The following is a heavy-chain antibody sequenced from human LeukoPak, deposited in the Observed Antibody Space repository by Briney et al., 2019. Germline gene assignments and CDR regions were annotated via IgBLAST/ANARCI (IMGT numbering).Heavy chain of an antibody. V-gene: IGHV3-23*01. CDR1: GFTFNTHA. D-gene: IGHD2-15*01. J-gene: IGHJ4*02. CDR2: ITSSGRTP. Sequence: GGSLRLSCEASGFTFNTHAMSWVRQAPEKGLEWVASITSSGRTPFYADSVRGRFTISRDNSKNTLSLQMNSLRVEDTAIYYCAKNVVVKRYIDYWGQGTLVTVSS. CDR3: AKNVVVKRYIDY.